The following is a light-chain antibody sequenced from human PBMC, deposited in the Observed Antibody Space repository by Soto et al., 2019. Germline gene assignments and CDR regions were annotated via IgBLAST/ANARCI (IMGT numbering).Light chain of an antibody. CDR2: GAS. CDR3: KQYGPSPPFT. CDR1: QSINNNY. J-gene: IGKJ4*01. V-gene: IGKV3-20*01. Sequence: EIVLTQSPGTLSLSPGDRATLSCRASQSINNNYLAWYQQKPGQSPTLLIYGASSRATGIPDRFSGSGSGTAFTLTISRLEPEDFVLYYCKQYGPSPPFTFGGGTKVELK.